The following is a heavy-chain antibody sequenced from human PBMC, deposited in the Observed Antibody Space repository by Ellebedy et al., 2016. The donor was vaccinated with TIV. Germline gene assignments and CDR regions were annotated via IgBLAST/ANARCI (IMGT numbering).Heavy chain of an antibody. V-gene: IGHV3-23*01. CDR2: ISGNGGST. J-gene: IGHJ4*02. CDR3: AGGLGLLYGGSPLDY. Sequence: PGGSLRLSCAASGFTSSSYAMSWVRQAPGKGLEWVPGISGNGGSTYYADAVKGRFTISRDNSKHTLYLQMNSLRAEDTAVYYCAGGLGLLYGGSPLDYWGQGTLVTVSS. D-gene: IGHD3-3*01. CDR1: GFTSSSYA.